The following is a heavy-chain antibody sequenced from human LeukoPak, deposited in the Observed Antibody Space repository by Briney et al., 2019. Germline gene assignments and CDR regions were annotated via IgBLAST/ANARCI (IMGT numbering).Heavy chain of an antibody. Sequence: GGSLRLSCAASGFTFSSYGMHWVRQAPGKGLEWVAFIRYDGSSKYYADSVKGRFTISRDNSKNTLYLQMNSLRAEDTAVYYCAKDRFRDIDYWGQGTLVTVSS. CDR2: IRYDGSSK. CDR1: GFTFSSYG. V-gene: IGHV3-30*02. CDR3: AKDRFRDIDY. J-gene: IGHJ4*02. D-gene: IGHD2-15*01.